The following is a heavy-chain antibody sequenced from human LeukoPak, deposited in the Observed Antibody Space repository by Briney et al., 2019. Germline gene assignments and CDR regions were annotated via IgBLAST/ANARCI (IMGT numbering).Heavy chain of an antibody. Sequence: SQTLSLTCTVSGGSISSGSYYWRWIRQPAGTGLEWIGRIYTSGSTNYNPSLKSRVTTSVDTSKNQFSLKLSSVTAADTAVYYCARGRGSCSSTSCYIWFDPWGQGTLVTVSS. D-gene: IGHD2-2*02. CDR3: ARGRGSCSSTSCYIWFDP. V-gene: IGHV4-61*02. J-gene: IGHJ5*02. CDR1: GGSISSGSYY. CDR2: IYTSGST.